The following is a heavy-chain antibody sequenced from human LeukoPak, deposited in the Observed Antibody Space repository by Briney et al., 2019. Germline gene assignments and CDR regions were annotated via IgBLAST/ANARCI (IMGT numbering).Heavy chain of an antibody. D-gene: IGHD3-3*01. CDR1: GFTFTIFG. Sequence: PGGSLRLSCAASGFTFTIFGLNWVRQALGKGPEWVSYIDARSGITYYADSVQGRFTLSRDNARESVFLQMDSLRVDDTAVYYCARTYDFGRGPPGDAFDNWGPGTWVIVSS. J-gene: IGHJ3*02. V-gene: IGHV3-48*01. CDR3: ARTYDFGRGPPGDAFDN. CDR2: IDARSGIT.